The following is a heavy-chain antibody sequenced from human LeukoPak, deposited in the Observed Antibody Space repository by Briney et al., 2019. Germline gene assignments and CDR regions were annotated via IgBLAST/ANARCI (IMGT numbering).Heavy chain of an antibody. D-gene: IGHD2-8*01. Sequence: GGSLRLSCAASGFTFNDYYMSWFRQAPGKGLEWVSSISSSSSYIYYADSVKGRFTISRDNAKNSLYLQMNSLRAEDTAVYYCARDLYAFDIWGQGTMVTVSS. CDR3: ARDLYAFDI. V-gene: IGHV3-11*06. CDR1: GFTFNDYY. CDR2: ISSSSSYI. J-gene: IGHJ3*02.